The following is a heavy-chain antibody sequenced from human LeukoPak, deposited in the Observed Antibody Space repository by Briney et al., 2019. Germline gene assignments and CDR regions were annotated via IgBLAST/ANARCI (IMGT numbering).Heavy chain of an antibody. D-gene: IGHD2/OR15-2a*01. J-gene: IGHJ4*02. CDR2: ISYDGSNK. V-gene: IGHV3-30-3*01. Sequence: GGSLRLSCAASGFTFSSYAMHWVRQAPGKGLEWVAVISYDGSNKYYADSVKGRFTISRDNSKNTLYLQMNSLRAEDTAVYYCARDLSHPLPFNYFDYWGQATLVTVSS. CDR3: ARDLSHPLPFNYFDY. CDR1: GFTFSSYA.